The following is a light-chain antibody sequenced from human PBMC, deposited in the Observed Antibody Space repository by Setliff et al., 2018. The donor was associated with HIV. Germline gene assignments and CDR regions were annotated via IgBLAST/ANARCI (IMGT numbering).Light chain of an antibody. CDR3: CSYAGSSSFQ. Sequence: QSALTQPASVSGSPGQSTTITCTGTNSDVGSYNLVSWYQHHPGKAPKLIIYEDNKRPPGVSNRFSGSKSGNTASLTISGLQAEDEADYHCCSYAGSSSFQFGGGTKVTV. V-gene: IGLV2-23*02. J-gene: IGLJ2*01. CDR1: NSDVGSYNL. CDR2: EDN.